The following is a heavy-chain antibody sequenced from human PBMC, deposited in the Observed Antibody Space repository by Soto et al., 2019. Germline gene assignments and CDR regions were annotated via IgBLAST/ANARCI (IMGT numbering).Heavy chain of an antibody. CDR3: ARSYYDYIWGSYPTTPNAFDI. D-gene: IGHD3-16*02. CDR1: GFTFSSYD. Sequence: PGGSLRLSCAASGFTFSSYDMHWVRQATGKGLEWVSAIGTAGDTYYPGSVKGRFTISRENAKNSLYLQMNSLRAGDTAVYYCARSYYDYIWGSYPTTPNAFDIWGQGTMVTVSS. J-gene: IGHJ3*02. CDR2: IGTAGDT. V-gene: IGHV3-13*01.